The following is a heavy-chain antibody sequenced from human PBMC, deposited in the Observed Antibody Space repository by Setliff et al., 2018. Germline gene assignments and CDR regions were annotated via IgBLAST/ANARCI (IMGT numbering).Heavy chain of an antibody. CDR2: ISWDGTRT. V-gene: IGHV3-43D*04. J-gene: IGHJ4*02. D-gene: IGHD2-15*01. CDR1: GFTFDDYA. Sequence: SLRLSCSPSGFTFDDYAMHWVRQAPGKGLEWVSLISWDGTRTNYVDSLKGRVTISRDNSKNSLFLQMNSLRVEDTALYYCVKDTGNGGNTGLDYWGQGTQVTVS. CDR3: VKDTGNGGNTGLDY.